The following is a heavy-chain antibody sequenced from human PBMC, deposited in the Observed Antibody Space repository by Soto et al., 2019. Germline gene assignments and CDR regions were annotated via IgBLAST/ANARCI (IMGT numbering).Heavy chain of an antibody. CDR2: IYYIGST. D-gene: IGHD3-16*02. J-gene: IGHJ5*02. CDR1: GDSLTKNKYY. V-gene: IGHV4-39*01. Sequence: ASETLSPTCPFSGDSLTKNKYYWGWFPPPPGKGLEWVAGIYYIGSTYYNPSLKSRVTISVDTSNNQFSLNLNSVTASDTAVYYCAGRNSLASVSLNFRELSNYKWIDPWGPGTLVTVSS. CDR3: AGRNSLASVSLNFRELSNYKWIDP.